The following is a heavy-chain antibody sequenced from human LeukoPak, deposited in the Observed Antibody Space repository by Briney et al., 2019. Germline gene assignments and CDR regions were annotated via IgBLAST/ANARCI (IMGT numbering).Heavy chain of an antibody. CDR2: IYHSGST. Sequence: PSETLSLTCTLSGGSIRTYYWSWIRQPPGKGLEWIGYIYHSGSTNYNPSLKSRVTISVDTSKSQFSLKLRSVTAADTAVYYCARGGGYASPIGYWGQGALVTVSS. J-gene: IGHJ4*02. D-gene: IGHD5-12*01. CDR1: GGSIRTYY. CDR3: ARGGGYASPIGY. V-gene: IGHV4-59*01.